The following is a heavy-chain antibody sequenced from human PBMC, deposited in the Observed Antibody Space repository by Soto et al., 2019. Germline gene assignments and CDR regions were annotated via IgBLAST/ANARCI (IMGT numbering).Heavy chain of an antibody. Sequence: SETLSLTCAVSGGSISSSNWWSWVRQPPGKGLEWIGEIYHSGSTNYNPSLKSRVTISVDKSKNQFSLKLSSVTAADTAVYYCARDYYDSSGSLNWFDPWGQGTLVTVSS. J-gene: IGHJ5*02. V-gene: IGHV4-4*02. CDR3: ARDYYDSSGSLNWFDP. D-gene: IGHD3-22*01. CDR1: GGSISSSNW. CDR2: IYHSGST.